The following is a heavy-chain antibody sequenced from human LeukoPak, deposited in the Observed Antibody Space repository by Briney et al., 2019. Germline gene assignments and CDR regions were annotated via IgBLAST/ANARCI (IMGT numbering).Heavy chain of an antibody. CDR3: ARDLAAGIAAAQGYYYYAMDV. J-gene: IGHJ6*02. D-gene: IGHD6-13*01. V-gene: IGHV3-21*01. CDR2: ISSRSNYI. CDR1: GFTFSSYS. Sequence: GGSLRLSCAASGFTFSSYSMNWVRQAPGKGLEWVSSISSRSNYIYYAGSVKGRFTISRDNAKNSLYLQMNSLRAEDTAVYYCARDLAAGIAAAQGYYYYAMDVWGQGTTVTVSS.